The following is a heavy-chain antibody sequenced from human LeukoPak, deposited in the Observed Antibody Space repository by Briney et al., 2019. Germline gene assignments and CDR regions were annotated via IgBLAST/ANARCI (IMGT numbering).Heavy chain of an antibody. J-gene: IGHJ3*02. D-gene: IGHD4-17*01. V-gene: IGHV3-23*01. CDR3: AKVYGDYVPAYDAFDI. CDR2: ISGSGGST. CDR1: GFTFSSYA. Sequence: QAGGSLRLSCAASGFTFSSYAMSWVRQAPGKGLKWVSAISGSGGSTYYADSVKGRFTISRDNSKNTLYLQMNSLRAEDTAVYYCAKVYGDYVPAYDAFDIWGQGTMVTVSS.